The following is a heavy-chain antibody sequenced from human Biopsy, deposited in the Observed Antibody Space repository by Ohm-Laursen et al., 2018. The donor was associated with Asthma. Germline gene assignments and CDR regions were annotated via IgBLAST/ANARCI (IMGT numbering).Heavy chain of an antibody. V-gene: IGHV4-31*03. CDR2: IHHSGTS. CDR1: GDSITSGGCC. D-gene: IGHD3-22*01. Sequence: SQTLSLTCTVSGDSITSGGCCWNWIRQHPGKGLEWIGSIHHSGTSYFNPSLKSRVSFSRDTSKNQFSLRLSSVTAADTAMYYCARIPRRSGSYFVDYWGQGTLGNVSS. J-gene: IGHJ4*02. CDR3: ARIPRRSGSYFVDY.